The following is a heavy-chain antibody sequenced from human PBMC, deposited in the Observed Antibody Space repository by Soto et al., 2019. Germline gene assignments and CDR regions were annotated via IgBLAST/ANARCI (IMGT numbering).Heavy chain of an antibody. J-gene: IGHJ4*02. CDR1: GGTFSSYA. CDR3: ARDITYYDSSGGSSDY. V-gene: IGHV1-69*12. CDR2: IIPIFGTA. D-gene: IGHD3-22*01. Sequence: QVQLVQSGAEVKKPGSSVKVSCKASGGTFSSYAISWVRQAPGQGLEWMGGIIPIFGTANYAQKFQGRVTITADESTSXAYMELSSLRSEDTAVYYCARDITYYDSSGGSSDYWGQGTLVTVSS.